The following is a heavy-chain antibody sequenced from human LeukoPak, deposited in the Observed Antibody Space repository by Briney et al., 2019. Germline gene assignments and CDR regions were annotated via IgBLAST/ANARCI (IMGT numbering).Heavy chain of an antibody. D-gene: IGHD5-18*01. CDR3: AKGDTAMVLDAFDI. Sequence: GGSLRLSCAASGFTFSSYAMHWVRQAPGKGLEWVAVIWSDGGNKYYADSVKGRFTISRDNSKNTLYLQMNSLRAEDTPVYYCAKGDTAMVLDAFDIWGQGTMVTVSS. V-gene: IGHV3-33*06. CDR1: GFTFSSYA. CDR2: IWSDGGNK. J-gene: IGHJ3*02.